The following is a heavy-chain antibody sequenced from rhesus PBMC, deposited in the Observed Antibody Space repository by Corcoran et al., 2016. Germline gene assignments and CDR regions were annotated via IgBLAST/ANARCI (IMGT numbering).Heavy chain of an antibody. CDR1: GYSIRSGYY. D-gene: IGHD3S6*01. CDR2: ITYREST. J-gene: IGHJ5-1*01. V-gene: IGHV4-122*02. CDR3: ARENPTENRFDV. Sequence: QVQLQESGPGLVKPSETLSLTCAVSGYSIRSGYYWSWIRQPPGKGLVWIGYITYRESTSYNPSLKRRVTISRDTSKNQFSLKLSSVTAADTAVYYCARENPTENRFDVWGPGVLVTISS.